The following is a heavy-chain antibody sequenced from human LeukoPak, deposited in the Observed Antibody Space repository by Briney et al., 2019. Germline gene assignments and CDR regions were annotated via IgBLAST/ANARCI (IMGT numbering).Heavy chain of an antibody. CDR3: ARDQRGFSYSKYYFDY. Sequence: GGSLRLSCAASGFIFSSYGMHWGRQAPGKGLEWVAVIWYDGTNKYYADSVKGRFTISRDNYKNTLYLQMNSLRAEDTAVYYCARDQRGFSYSKYYFDYWGQGTLVTVSS. CDR1: GFIFSSYG. J-gene: IGHJ4*02. V-gene: IGHV3-33*01. CDR2: IWYDGTNK. D-gene: IGHD5-18*01.